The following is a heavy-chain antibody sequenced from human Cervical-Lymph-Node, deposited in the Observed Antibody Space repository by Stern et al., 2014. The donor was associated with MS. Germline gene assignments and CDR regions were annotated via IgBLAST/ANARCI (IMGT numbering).Heavy chain of an antibody. V-gene: IGHV4-39*02. CDR3: ARGVTAVTNYVPNWCFDL. D-gene: IGHD4-11*01. J-gene: IGHJ2*01. Sequence: VQLVESGPGLVKPSETLSLTCTVSGGSITNRDYWGWIRQSPGKGLEWIGSVYYSGITYYRPSLKSRATISIETSRRQFFLKLDSVTATDTAVYFCARGVTAVTNYVPNWCFDLWGRGTLVTVSS. CDR1: GGSITNRDY. CDR2: VYYSGIT.